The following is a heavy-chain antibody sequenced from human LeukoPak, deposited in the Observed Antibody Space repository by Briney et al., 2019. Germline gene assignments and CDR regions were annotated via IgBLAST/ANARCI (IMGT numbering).Heavy chain of an antibody. D-gene: IGHD3-9*01. Sequence: ASVNVSCKASGYTFTDYYIHWVRQAPGQGLEWMGWINPNSGGTNYAQKFQGRVTMTRDTSISTAYMELSRLRSDDTAVYYCARVGDGRYDILTGYYRNWGQGTLVTVSS. CDR3: ARVGDGRYDILTGYYRN. CDR2: INPNSGGT. J-gene: IGHJ4*02. CDR1: GYTFTDYY. V-gene: IGHV1-2*02.